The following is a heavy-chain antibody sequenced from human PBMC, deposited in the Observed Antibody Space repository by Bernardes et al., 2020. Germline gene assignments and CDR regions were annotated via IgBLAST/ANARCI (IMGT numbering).Heavy chain of an antibody. D-gene: IGHD6-19*01. CDR3: ATGQWLVKGHFDY. CDR1: GYPLTELS. V-gene: IGHV1-24*01. J-gene: IGHJ4*02. Sequence: ASVKVSCKVSGYPLTELSIHWVRQAPGKGLEWMGGFDPDDGETIYAQKFQGRVTMTEDTSTDTAYMELSSLRSEDTAVYYCATGQWLVKGHFDYWGQGTRVTVSA. CDR2: FDPDDGET.